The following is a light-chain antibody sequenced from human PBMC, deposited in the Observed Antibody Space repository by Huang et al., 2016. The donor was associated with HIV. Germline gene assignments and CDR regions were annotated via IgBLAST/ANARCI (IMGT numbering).Light chain of an antibody. Sequence: EIVLTQSPGTLSLSPGERATLSCRASQSISSTFLAWYQQKPGQAPRLLIYGASSRATGSPDRVGGSGSGTDFTLTISRLEPEDFAVYYCQQYGSSPPYTFGQGTKLEIK. CDR3: QQYGSSPPYT. CDR2: GAS. V-gene: IGKV3-20*01. J-gene: IGKJ2*01. CDR1: QSISSTF.